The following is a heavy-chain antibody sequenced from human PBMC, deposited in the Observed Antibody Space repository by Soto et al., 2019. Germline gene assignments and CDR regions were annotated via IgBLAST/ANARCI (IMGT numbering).Heavy chain of an antibody. V-gene: IGHV1-2*02. CDR2: INPNSGGT. D-gene: IGHD1-1*01. J-gene: IGHJ6*02. Sequence: ASVKVSCKTSGYNFRGYYIHWVRQAPGQGLEWMGWINPNSGGTNYAQTFQGRVTMTRDTSISTAYMELSRLRFDDTASYYCAVGPHDSDGVDVWGQGTTVTVSS. CDR3: AVGPHDSDGVDV. CDR1: GYNFRGYY.